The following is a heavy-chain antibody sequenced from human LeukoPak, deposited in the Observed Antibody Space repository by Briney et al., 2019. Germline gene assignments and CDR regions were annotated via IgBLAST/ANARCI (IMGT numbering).Heavy chain of an antibody. Sequence: SETLSLTCAVYGGSFSGFYWSWLRQPPGKGLEWVGYIYYSGSTNYNPSLKSRVTISVDTSKNQFSLKLSSVTAADTAVYYCARSIGPASYFMGFWGQGTLVTVSS. V-gene: IGHV4-59*01. CDR2: IYYSGST. J-gene: IGHJ4*02. CDR3: ARSIGPASYFMGF. CDR1: GGSFSGFY. D-gene: IGHD2/OR15-2a*01.